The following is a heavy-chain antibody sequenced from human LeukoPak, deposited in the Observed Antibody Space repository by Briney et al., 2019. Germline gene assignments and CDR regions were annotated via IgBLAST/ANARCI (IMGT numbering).Heavy chain of an antibody. D-gene: IGHD3-22*01. V-gene: IGHV1-18*01. CDR1: GYTFTSYG. Sequence: ASVKVSCKASGYTFTSYGISWVRQAPGQGLEWMGWISAYNSNTNYAQKLQGRVTMTTDTSTSTAYMELRSLRSDDTAVYYCARSRALDYDSDYYFDYWGQGTLVTVSS. CDR2: ISAYNSNT. J-gene: IGHJ4*02. CDR3: ARSRALDYDSDYYFDY.